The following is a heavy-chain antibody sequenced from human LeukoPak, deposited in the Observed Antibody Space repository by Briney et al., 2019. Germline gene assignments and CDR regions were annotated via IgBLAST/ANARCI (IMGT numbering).Heavy chain of an antibody. CDR2: INEDGSEK. V-gene: IGHV3-7*01. CDR1: GFTFSGFW. Sequence: GGSLRLSCAASGFTFSGFWMTWVRQAPGKGLEWVANINEDGSEKYYVDSVKGRCTISRDNAKKSLSLQMNSLRDEDMGVYYCARGRGIGAWGQGTTVTVSS. CDR3: ARGRGIGA. J-gene: IGHJ6*02.